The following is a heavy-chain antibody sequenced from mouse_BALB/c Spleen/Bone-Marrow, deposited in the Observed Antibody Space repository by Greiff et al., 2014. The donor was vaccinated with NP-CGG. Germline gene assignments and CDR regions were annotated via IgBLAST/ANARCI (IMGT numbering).Heavy chain of an antibody. CDR3: ARERYYGNGRIFEY. Sequence: VQLKESGGGLVQPGGSLKLSCAASGFTFSSYGMSWVRQTPDKRLELVATINSNGGSTYYPDSVKGRFTISRDNVKNTLYLQMSSLKSEDTAMYYCARERYYGNGRIFEYWGQGTTLTVSS. V-gene: IGHV5-6-3*01. D-gene: IGHD1-1*01. J-gene: IGHJ2*01. CDR1: GFTFSSYG. CDR2: INSNGGST.